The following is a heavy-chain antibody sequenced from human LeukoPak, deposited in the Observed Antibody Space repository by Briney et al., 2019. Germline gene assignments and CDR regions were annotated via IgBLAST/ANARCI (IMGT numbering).Heavy chain of an antibody. D-gene: IGHD5-24*01. Sequence: GESLRISCKGSGYTFTRFWIGWVRQMPGKGLEWMGIIYPGDSDTRYSPSFQGQVTISADKSISTAYLQWSSLKASDTAMYYCARQGLRWLQSPAFYDYWGQGTLVTVSS. CDR2: IYPGDSDT. CDR1: GYTFTRFW. CDR3: ARQGLRWLQSPAFYDY. V-gene: IGHV5-51*01. J-gene: IGHJ4*02.